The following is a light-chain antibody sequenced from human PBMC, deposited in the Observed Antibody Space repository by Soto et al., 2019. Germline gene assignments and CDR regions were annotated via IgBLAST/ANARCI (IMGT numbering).Light chain of an antibody. CDR3: QQYNNWPPMYT. CDR1: QSVSSN. J-gene: IGKJ2*01. V-gene: IGKV3-15*01. CDR2: GAS. Sequence: EIVMTQSPATLSVSPGERATLSCRASQSVSSNLAWYQQKPGQAPRLLIYGASTRATCIPARFSGSVSGTEFTLTISSLQSEDFAVYYCQQYNNWPPMYTVGQGTKLEIK.